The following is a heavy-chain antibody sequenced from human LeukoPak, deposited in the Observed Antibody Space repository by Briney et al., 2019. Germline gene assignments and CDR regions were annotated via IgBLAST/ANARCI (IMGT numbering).Heavy chain of an antibody. CDR1: CGSISSSNW. Sequence: SETLSLTCAVSCGSISSSNWWSWVRQPPGKGLEWIGEIYHSGSTNYNPSLKSRVTISVDTSKNQFSLKLSSVTAADTAVYYCATSLDYYGDYVFWGQGTLVTVSS. CDR3: ATSLDYYGDYVF. V-gene: IGHV4-4*02. CDR2: IYHSGST. D-gene: IGHD4-17*01. J-gene: IGHJ4*02.